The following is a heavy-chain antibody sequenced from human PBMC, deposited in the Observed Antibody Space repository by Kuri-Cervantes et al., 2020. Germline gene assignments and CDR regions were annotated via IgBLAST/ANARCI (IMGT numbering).Heavy chain of an antibody. J-gene: IGHJ3*02. V-gene: IGHV4-34*01. CDR3: AKNLYDSSGLGAFDI. Sequence: SETLSLTCAVYGGSFSGYYWSWIRQPPGKGLEWIGEIYHSGSTNYNPSLKSRVTISVDKSKNQFSLKLSSVTAADTAVYYCAKNLYDSSGLGAFDIWGQGTMVTVSS. D-gene: IGHD3-22*01. CDR1: GGSFSGYY. CDR2: IYHSGST.